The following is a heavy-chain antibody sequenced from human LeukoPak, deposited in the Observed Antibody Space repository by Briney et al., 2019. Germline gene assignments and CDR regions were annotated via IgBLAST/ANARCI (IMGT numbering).Heavy chain of an antibody. CDR1: GFTFSSYG. CDR3: AKESRTYYSDSYGYYSSFDY. J-gene: IGHJ4*02. Sequence: GGSLRLSCTASGFTFSSYGMHWVRQAPGKGLEWVAYIRHDGSNKYYADSVKGRFTISRDNSKNTLSLQMSSLMAEDTAVFYCAKESRTYYSDSYGYYSSFDYWGQGTLVTVSS. CDR2: IRHDGSNK. V-gene: IGHV3-30*02. D-gene: IGHD3-22*01.